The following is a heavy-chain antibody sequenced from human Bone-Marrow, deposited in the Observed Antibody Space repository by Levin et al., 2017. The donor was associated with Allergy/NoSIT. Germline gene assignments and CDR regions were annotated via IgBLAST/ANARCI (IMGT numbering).Heavy chain of an antibody. J-gene: IGHJ4*02. CDR3: ASFDSSTSDYFDY. CDR2: ISGSGGST. Sequence: GASVKVSCAASGFTFTSYAMSWVRQAPGKGLEWVSGISGSGGSTSYADSVRGRFTISRDNSKNTLYLQMNSLRAEDTAVYYCASFDSSTSDYFDYWGQGTLVTVSS. V-gene: IGHV3-23*01. D-gene: IGHD3-22*01. CDR1: GFTFTSYA.